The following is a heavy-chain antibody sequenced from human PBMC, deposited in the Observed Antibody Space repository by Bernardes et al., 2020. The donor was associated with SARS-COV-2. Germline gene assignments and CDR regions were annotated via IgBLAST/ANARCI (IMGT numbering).Heavy chain of an antibody. CDR1: GYTFSTHA. CDR2: INPVTGKT. V-gene: IGHV1-3*01. CDR3: TRSPRPLRFLEWLLAWFDP. D-gene: IGHD3-3*01. J-gene: IGHJ5*02. Sequence: ASVKVSCKASGYTFSTHAIHWVRQAPGQRPEWMGWINPVTGKTDFSQKLQGRVTITRHTSASTAYMELSGLRSEDTAVYYCTRSPRPLRFLEWLLAWFDPWGQGTLVTVSS.